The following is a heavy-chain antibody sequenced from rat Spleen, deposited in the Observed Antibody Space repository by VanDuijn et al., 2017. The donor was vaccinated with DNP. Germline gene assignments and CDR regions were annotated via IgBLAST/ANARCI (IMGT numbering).Heavy chain of an antibody. J-gene: IGHJ2*01. V-gene: IGHV5-7*01. CDR3: AGRPPPTRGPFDY. D-gene: IGHD1-4*01. Sequence: EVQLVESGGGLVQPGRSLKLSCEVSRITFSDHNMAWVRQAPKKSLEWVATISYDGSDTYYRDSEKGRFTISRDNAKSTLYLQMDSLRSEDTATYYCAGRPPPTRGPFDYWGQGVTVTVSS. CDR1: RITFSDHN. CDR2: ISYDGSDT.